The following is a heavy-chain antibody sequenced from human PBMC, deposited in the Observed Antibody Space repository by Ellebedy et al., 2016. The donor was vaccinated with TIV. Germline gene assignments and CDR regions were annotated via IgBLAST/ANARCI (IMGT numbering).Heavy chain of an antibody. CDR1: GFTFTTYW. J-gene: IGHJ4*02. CDR2: INGDGSAT. Sequence: PGGSPRLSCAASGFTFTTYWMHWVRQAPGKGLVWVSRINGDGSATNYADSVKGRFTISRDNAKNTLYLQMNTLRAEDTAVYYCARVGAGHGASYFGYWGQGTLVAVSS. D-gene: IGHD3-16*01. CDR3: ARVGAGHGASYFGY. V-gene: IGHV3-74*01.